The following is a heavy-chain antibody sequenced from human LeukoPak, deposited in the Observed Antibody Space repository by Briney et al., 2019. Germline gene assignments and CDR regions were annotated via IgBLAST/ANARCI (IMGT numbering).Heavy chain of an antibody. D-gene: IGHD5-24*01. J-gene: IGHJ6*03. V-gene: IGHV3-48*03. CDR1: GFTFSSYE. Sequence: GGSLRLSCAASGFTFSSYEMNWVRQAPGKGLEWVSYISSSGSTIYYADSVKGRFTISRDNAKNSLYLQMNSLRAEDTAVYYCAREKVQMATIESDYYCYMDVWGKGTTVTVSS. CDR2: ISSSGSTI. CDR3: AREKVQMATIESDYYCYMDV.